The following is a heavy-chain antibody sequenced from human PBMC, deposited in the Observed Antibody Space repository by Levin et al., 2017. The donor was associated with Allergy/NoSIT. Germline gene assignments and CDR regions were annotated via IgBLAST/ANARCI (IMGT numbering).Heavy chain of an antibody. CDR1: GFTFSSYW. D-gene: IGHD3-10*01. CDR3: ARGGVLLWFGELYDAFDI. V-gene: IGHV3-7*02. CDR2: IKQDGSEK. Sequence: QAGGSLRLSCAASGFTFSSYWMSWVRQAPGKGLEWVANIKQDGSEKYYVDSVKGRFTISRDNAKNSLYLQMNSLRAEDTAVYYCARGGVLLWFGELYDAFDIWGQGTMVTVSS. J-gene: IGHJ3*02.